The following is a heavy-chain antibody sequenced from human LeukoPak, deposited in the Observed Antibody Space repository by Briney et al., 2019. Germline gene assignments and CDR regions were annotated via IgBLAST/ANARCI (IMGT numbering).Heavy chain of an antibody. V-gene: IGHV4-34*01. J-gene: IGHJ4*02. CDR1: GGSFNGYY. CDR2: INHSGST. Sequence: PSETLSLTCAVYGGSFNGYYWTLIRQPPGKGLEWIGEINHSGSTDYNPSLKSRVTISVDTSKNQFSLKLSSVTAADTAVYYCARGQLRLSNWGQGSLVIVSS. CDR3: ARGQLRLSN. D-gene: IGHD6-25*01.